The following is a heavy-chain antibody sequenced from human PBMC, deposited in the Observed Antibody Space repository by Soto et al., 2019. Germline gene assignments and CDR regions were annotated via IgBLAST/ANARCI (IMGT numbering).Heavy chain of an antibody. J-gene: IGHJ5*02. CDR1: GYTFTSYA. Sequence: QVQLVQSGAEVKKPGASVKVSFKASGYTFTSYAMHWVRQAPGQRLEWMGWINAGNGNTKYSQKFQGRVTITRDTSASTAYTELSSLRSEDTAVYYCAYSGVNWFDPWGQGTMVTVSS. CDR2: INAGNGNT. V-gene: IGHV1-3*01. CDR3: AYSGVNWFDP. D-gene: IGHD2-15*01.